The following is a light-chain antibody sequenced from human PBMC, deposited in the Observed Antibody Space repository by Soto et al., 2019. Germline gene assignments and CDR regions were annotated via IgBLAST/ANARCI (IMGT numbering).Light chain of an antibody. CDR1: HSISSW. V-gene: IGKV1-5*03. CDR3: QQYNSFPT. CDR2: KAS. Sequence: DIQMTQSPSTLSASVGDRVTITCRASHSISSWLAWYQQKPGKAPKLLIYKASSLESGVPSRFSGSGSGTEFTLTISSLQPDDLATYYCQQYNSFPTFGQGTKVEIK. J-gene: IGKJ1*01.